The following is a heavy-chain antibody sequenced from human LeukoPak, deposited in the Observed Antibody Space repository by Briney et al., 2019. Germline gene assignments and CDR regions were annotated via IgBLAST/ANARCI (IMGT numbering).Heavy chain of an antibody. Sequence: PGGSLRLSCAAAGFTFSSYAMHWVRQAPGKGLEYVSAISSTGASTYYANSVKGRFTISRDNYKTTLYLQMGSLRAEDMAVYYCARGLWFGLYGMDVWGQGTTVTVSS. J-gene: IGHJ6*02. V-gene: IGHV3-64*01. D-gene: IGHD3-10*01. CDR1: GFTFSSYA. CDR2: ISSTGAST. CDR3: ARGLWFGLYGMDV.